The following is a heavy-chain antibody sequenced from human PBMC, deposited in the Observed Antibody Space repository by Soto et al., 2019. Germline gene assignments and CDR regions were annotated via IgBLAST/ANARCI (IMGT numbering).Heavy chain of an antibody. J-gene: IGHJ6*02. Sequence: SETLSLTCTVSGGSISSYYWSWIRQPPGKGLEWIGYIYYSGSTNYNPSLKSRVTISVDTSKNQFSLKLSSVTAADTAVYYCARVGRDYGDSIYYYGMDVWAQRTTVTVSS. V-gene: IGHV4-59*01. CDR3: ARVGRDYGDSIYYYGMDV. CDR1: GGSISSYY. CDR2: IYYSGST. D-gene: IGHD4-17*01.